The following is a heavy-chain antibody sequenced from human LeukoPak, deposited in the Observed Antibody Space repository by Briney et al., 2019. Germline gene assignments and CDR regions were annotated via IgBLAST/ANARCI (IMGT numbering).Heavy chain of an antibody. Sequence: PGGSLRLSCAASGFTFSSYAMHWVRQAPGKGLEWVAVISYDGSNKYYADSVKGRFTISRDNSKNTLCLQMNSLRAEDTAVYYCARVASSGYYFNWFDPWGQGTLVTVSS. D-gene: IGHD3-22*01. CDR2: ISYDGSNK. J-gene: IGHJ5*02. CDR1: GFTFSSYA. CDR3: ARVASSGYYFNWFDP. V-gene: IGHV3-30*04.